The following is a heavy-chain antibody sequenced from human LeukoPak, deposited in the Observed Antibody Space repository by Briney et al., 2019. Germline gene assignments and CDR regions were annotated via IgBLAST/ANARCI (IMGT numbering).Heavy chain of an antibody. Sequence: PGGSLRLSCAASGFTVSSNYMSGVRQAPGKGLEWVSVIYSGGSTYYADSVKGRFTISRDNSKNPLYLQMDSLRAEDTAVYYCARDGGEGRGWTWGQGTLVTVSS. J-gene: IGHJ4*02. CDR3: ARDGGEGRGWT. D-gene: IGHD3/OR15-3a*01. V-gene: IGHV3-66*01. CDR2: IYSGGST. CDR1: GFTVSSNY.